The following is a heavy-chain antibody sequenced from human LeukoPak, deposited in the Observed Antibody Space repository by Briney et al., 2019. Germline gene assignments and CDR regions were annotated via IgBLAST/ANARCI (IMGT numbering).Heavy chain of an antibody. CDR1: GGSISSYY. D-gene: IGHD6-6*01. CDR3: ARQRGASQLGRY. V-gene: IGHV4-59*01. J-gene: IGHJ4*02. Sequence: SETLSLTCTVSGGSISSYYWSWIRQPPGKGLEWIGYIYYSGSTNYNPSLKSRVTISVDTSKNQFSLKLSSVTAADTAVYYCARQRGASQLGRYWGQGTLVTVSS. CDR2: IYYSGST.